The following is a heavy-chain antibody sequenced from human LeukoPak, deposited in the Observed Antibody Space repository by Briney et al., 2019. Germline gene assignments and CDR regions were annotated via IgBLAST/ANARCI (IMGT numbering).Heavy chain of an antibody. CDR3: ARDPSYYDSSGYYSA. CDR2: IYYSGST. D-gene: IGHD3-22*01. Sequence: SETLSLTCTVSGGSISSYYWSWIRQPPGKGLEWIGYIYYSGSTNYNPSLKSRVTISVDTSKNQFSLKLSSVTAADTAVYYCARDPSYYDSSGYYSAWGQGTLVTVSS. V-gene: IGHV4-59*12. J-gene: IGHJ4*02. CDR1: GGSISSYY.